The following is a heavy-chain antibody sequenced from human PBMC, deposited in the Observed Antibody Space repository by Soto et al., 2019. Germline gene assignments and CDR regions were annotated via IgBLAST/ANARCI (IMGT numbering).Heavy chain of an antibody. D-gene: IGHD2-21*02. CDR1: GFNVNSDY. CDR2: IYSGETT. J-gene: IGHJ4*02. V-gene: IGHV3-53*01. CDR3: TRDGRGLGRLSLFEY. Sequence: GGSLRLSCAASGFNVNSDYMNWVRQTPGKGLEWVASIYSGETTYYADSVRGRFTISSDKSKNTLYFQLSSLRIEDTAVYYCTRDGRGLGRLSLFEYWGQGVQVTVSS.